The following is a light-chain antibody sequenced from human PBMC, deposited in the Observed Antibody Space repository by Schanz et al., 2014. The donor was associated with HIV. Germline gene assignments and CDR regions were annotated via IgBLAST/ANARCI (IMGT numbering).Light chain of an antibody. V-gene: IGKV3-20*01. CDR2: AAS. Sequence: VLTQSPGTLSLSPGERATLSCRASQSVSSSYLAWYQHKPGQSPRLLIYAASSRATGIPDRFSGSGTGTDFTLIISSLQVEDFATYFCQQSHTYPYTFGQGTKLETK. J-gene: IGKJ2*01. CDR3: QQSHTYPYT. CDR1: QSVSSSY.